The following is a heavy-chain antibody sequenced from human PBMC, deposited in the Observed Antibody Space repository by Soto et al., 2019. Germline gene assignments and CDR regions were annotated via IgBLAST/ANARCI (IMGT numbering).Heavy chain of an antibody. CDR2: SGTT. CDR1: GAYISSSNYY. V-gene: IGHV4-39*01. J-gene: IGHJ4*02. Sequence: SETLSLTCTVSGAYISSSNYYWGWIRQPPGKGLQWIGSGTTYYNPSLRGRVTFSVDPSENQFSLHLTSVTAGDTAVYYCATYGGNTGRFDYWGRGTLATVSS. CDR3: ATYGGNTGRFDY. D-gene: IGHD4-17*01.